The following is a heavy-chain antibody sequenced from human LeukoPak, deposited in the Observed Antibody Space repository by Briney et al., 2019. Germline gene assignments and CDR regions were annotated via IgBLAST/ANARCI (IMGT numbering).Heavy chain of an antibody. V-gene: IGHV1-69*13. D-gene: IGHD1-26*01. J-gene: IGHJ4*02. CDR2: IIPIFGTA. Sequence: RGASVKVSCKASGGTFSSYAISWVRQAPGQGLEWMGGIIPIFGTANYAQKFQGRVTITADESTSTAYMELSSLRSEDTAVYYCAKGGGWELWYFDYWGLGTLVTVSS. CDR1: GGTFSSYA. CDR3: AKGGGWELWYFDY.